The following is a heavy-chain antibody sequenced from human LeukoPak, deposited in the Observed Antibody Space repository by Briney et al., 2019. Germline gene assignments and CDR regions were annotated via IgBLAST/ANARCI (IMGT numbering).Heavy chain of an antibody. D-gene: IGHD4-17*01. CDR2: ISSSSSSI. CDR3: ARVIGSYGDSAY. V-gene: IGHV3-21*01. J-gene: IGHJ4*02. CDR1: GFTFSSYS. Sequence: GGSLRLSCAASGFTFSSYSMNWVRQAPGKGLECVSSISSSSSSIYYADSVKGRFTISRDDAKNSLYLQMNSLRAEDTAVYYCARVIGSYGDSAYWGQGTLVTVSS.